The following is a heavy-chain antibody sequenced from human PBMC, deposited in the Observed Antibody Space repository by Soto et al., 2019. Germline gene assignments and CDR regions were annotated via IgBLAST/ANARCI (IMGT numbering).Heavy chain of an antibody. CDR1: GGTFSIYT. J-gene: IGHJ5*02. V-gene: IGHV1-69*01. Sequence: QVQLVQSGAEVKKPGSSVTVSCKASGGTFSIYTISWVRQAPGQGLEWMGGSANSAQKFQGRLTVTADESTSTVYLELSSLTSEDTAVYDCAREGPPDIAWCEPWGQGTLVSVSS. D-gene: IGHD2-15*01. CDR2: SA. CDR3: AREGPPDIAWCEP.